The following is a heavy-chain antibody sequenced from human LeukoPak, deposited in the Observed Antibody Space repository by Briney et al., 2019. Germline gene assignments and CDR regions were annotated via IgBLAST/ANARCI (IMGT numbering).Heavy chain of an antibody. CDR2: IYSDGST. CDR3: ARGGGYSGYDNFDY. V-gene: IGHV3-53*01. CDR1: GFTVSSNY. D-gene: IGHD5-12*01. Sequence: GGSLRLSCAASGFTVSSNYMSWVRQAPGKGLEWVSVIYSDGSTYYADSVKGRFTISRDNSKNTPYLQMNSLRAEDTAVYYCARGGGYSGYDNFDYWGQGTLVTVSS. J-gene: IGHJ4*02.